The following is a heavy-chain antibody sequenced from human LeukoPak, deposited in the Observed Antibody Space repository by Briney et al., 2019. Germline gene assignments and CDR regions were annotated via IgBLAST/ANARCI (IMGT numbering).Heavy chain of an antibody. CDR1: GFIYSSYG. D-gene: IGHD1-26*01. J-gene: IGHJ4*02. CDR2: ISGSGGST. V-gene: IGHV3-23*01. Sequence: GGTLRLSCAASGFIYSSYGMSWVRQAPGKGLEWVSSISGSGGSTYYADSVKGRFTISRDNSKNTLYLQMNSLRAEDTAVYYCAKAGSIRFDYWGQGTLVTVSS. CDR3: AKAGSIRFDY.